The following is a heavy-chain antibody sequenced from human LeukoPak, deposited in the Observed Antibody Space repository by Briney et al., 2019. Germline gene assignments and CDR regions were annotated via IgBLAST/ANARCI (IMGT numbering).Heavy chain of an antibody. V-gene: IGHV4-30-2*01. CDR1: GGSISSGRYY. CDR2: IYQSGST. Sequence: SETXSLTCSVSGGSISSGRYYWSGIRQPPXTGLGWIGHIYQSGSTYYNPSLKSRVTISGDMSKNQFSLKLSSVTAADTAVYYCARGGGSPPPYFDYWGQGTLVTVSS. J-gene: IGHJ4*02. CDR3: ARGGGSPPPYFDY. D-gene: IGHD6-25*01.